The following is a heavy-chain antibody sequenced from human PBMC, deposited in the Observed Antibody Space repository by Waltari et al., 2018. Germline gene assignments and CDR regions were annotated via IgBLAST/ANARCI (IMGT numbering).Heavy chain of an antibody. Sequence: QVQLVESGGGVVQPGRSLRLSCAGSGFTFSRHALHWVRQAPGKGLECVAVISYEATSKDYADSVQGRFTISRDNSKNTLYLQMNSLRVEDTAVYYCARDQYSTGWYPDYWGQGTLVTVSS. CDR3: ARDQYSTGWYPDY. CDR2: ISYEATSK. CDR1: GFTFSRHA. J-gene: IGHJ4*02. V-gene: IGHV3-30-3*01. D-gene: IGHD6-19*01.